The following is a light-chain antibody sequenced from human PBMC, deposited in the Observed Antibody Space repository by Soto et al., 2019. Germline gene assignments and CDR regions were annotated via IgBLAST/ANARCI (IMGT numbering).Light chain of an antibody. CDR1: QTISSW. CDR2: KAS. J-gene: IGKJ1*01. CDR3: QRYNSYSEA. Sequence: DIQMTQSPSTLSGSVGDRVTITCRASQTISSWLAWYQQKPGKAPNLLIYKASTLKSGVRSSFSGSGSETEFTITISSLQPDDFATYYCQRYNSYSEAFGQGTKADIK. V-gene: IGKV1-5*03.